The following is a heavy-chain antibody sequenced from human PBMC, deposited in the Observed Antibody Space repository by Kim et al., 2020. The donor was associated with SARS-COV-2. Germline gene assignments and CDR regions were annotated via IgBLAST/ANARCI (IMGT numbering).Heavy chain of an antibody. D-gene: IGHD3-10*01. Sequence: SETLSLTCTVSGGSISSYYWSWIRQPAGKGLEWIGRIYTSGSTNYNPSLKSRVTMSVDTSKNQFSLKLSSVTAADTAVYYCARDHMVRGVYDAFDIWGQGTMVTVSS. CDR2: IYTSGST. CDR3: ARDHMVRGVYDAFDI. J-gene: IGHJ3*02. CDR1: GGSISSYY. V-gene: IGHV4-4*07.